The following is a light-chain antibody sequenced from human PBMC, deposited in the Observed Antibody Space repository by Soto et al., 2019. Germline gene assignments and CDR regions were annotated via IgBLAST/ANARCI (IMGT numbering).Light chain of an antibody. J-gene: IGKJ4*01. CDR2: IAS. V-gene: IGKV1-9*01. CDR3: QQLNAYPLS. CDR1: QGISSL. Sequence: IQLTQSPSSLSASIGDRVTITCRASQGISSLLAWYQQKPGKAPRLLISIASTLQSRVPSRFSGRGSGTDFALTFISLQPEDFAISFCQQLNAYPLSFGGGTKLQIK.